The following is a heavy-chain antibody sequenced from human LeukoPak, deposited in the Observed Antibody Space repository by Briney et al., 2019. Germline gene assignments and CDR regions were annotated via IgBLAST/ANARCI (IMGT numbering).Heavy chain of an antibody. Sequence: PSETLSLTCTVSGGSVSSGSYYWSWIRQPPGKGLGWIGYIYYSGSTNYNPSLKSRVTISVDTSKNQFSLKLSSVTAADTAVYYCARGKYDSSGYTLRYWGQGTLVTVSS. CDR1: GGSVSSGSYY. V-gene: IGHV4-61*01. J-gene: IGHJ4*02. CDR2: IYYSGST. CDR3: ARGKYDSSGYTLRY. D-gene: IGHD3-22*01.